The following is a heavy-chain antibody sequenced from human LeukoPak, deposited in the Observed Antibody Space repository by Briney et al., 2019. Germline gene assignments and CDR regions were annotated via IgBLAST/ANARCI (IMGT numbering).Heavy chain of an antibody. J-gene: IGHJ6*02. D-gene: IGHD6-19*01. V-gene: IGHV3-21*01. Sequence: GGSLRLSCAASGFTLSSYSMNWVRQAPGKGLEWVSSISSSSSYIYYADSVKGRFTISRDNAKNSLYLQMNSLRAEDTAVYYCARDSSSGRYGYYGMDVWGQGTTVTVSS. CDR1: GFTLSSYS. CDR2: ISSSSSYI. CDR3: ARDSSSGRYGYYGMDV.